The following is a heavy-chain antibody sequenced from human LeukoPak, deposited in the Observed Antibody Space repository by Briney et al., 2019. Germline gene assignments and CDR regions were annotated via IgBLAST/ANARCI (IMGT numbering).Heavy chain of an antibody. D-gene: IGHD4-17*01. CDR3: ARDYPKNIPPTVTAHFDY. CDR1: GYTFTSYG. V-gene: IGHV1-18*01. J-gene: IGHJ4*02. Sequence: GASVKVSFKASGYTFTSYGISWVRQAPGQGLEWMGWISAYNGNTNYAQKLQGRVTMTTDTSTSTAYMELRSLRSDDTAVYYCARDYPKNIPPTVTAHFDYWGQGTLVTVSS. CDR2: ISAYNGNT.